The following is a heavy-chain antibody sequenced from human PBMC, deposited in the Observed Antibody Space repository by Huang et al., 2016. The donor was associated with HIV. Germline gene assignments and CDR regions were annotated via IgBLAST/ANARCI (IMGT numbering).Heavy chain of an antibody. V-gene: IGHV4-34*02. D-gene: IGHD3-22*01. CDR3: ARMFKYDSGGYWGNDAFDI. Sequence: QVQLQQWGAELLKPSETLSLTCAVSGGSFSGHYWTWIRQPPGRGLEWIGAISDSGSITYNPSLKSRVTISGDTSQSQFSLKLNSVTAADTAIYYCARMFKYDSGGYWGNDAFDIWGQGTMVTVSS. CDR2: ISDSGSI. CDR1: GGSFSGHY. J-gene: IGHJ3*02.